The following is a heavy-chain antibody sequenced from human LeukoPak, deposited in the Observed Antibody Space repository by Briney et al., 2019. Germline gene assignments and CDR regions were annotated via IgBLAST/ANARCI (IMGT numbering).Heavy chain of an antibody. J-gene: IGHJ4*02. CDR3: ARDSFGDITYDFDD. Sequence: GGPLRLSCAASGFTFSSYGMHWVRQAPGKGLEWVAVIWYDGSNKYYTDSVKGRFTIARDNSKNTLYQQMNSLRAENTAVYYCARDSFGDITYDFDDWGKGALVTVGS. CDR2: IWYDGSNK. CDR1: GFTFSSYG. D-gene: IGHD4-17*01. V-gene: IGHV3-33*01.